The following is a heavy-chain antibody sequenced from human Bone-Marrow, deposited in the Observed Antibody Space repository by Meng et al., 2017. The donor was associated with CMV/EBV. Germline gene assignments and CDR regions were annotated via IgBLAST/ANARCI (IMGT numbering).Heavy chain of an antibody. CDR2: ISYDGSNK. CDR3: ARELLGMDV. J-gene: IGHJ6*02. CDR1: GFTFSSYA. V-gene: IGHV3-30-3*01. Sequence: GGSLRLSCAASGFTFSSYAMHWVRQAPGKGLEWVAVISYDGSNKYYADSVKGRFTISRDNSKNTLYLQMNSLRAEDTAVYYCARELLGMDVWGQGTTVTVSS.